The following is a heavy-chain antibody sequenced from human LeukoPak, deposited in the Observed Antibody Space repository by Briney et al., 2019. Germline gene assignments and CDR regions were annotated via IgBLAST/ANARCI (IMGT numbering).Heavy chain of an antibody. V-gene: IGHV4-34*01. CDR1: GEFFGGSY. D-gene: IGHD6-13*01. CDR3: ARGLYLTTRGGAAAGFLDY. CDR2: INHSGNT. Sequence: SETLSLTCTVHGEFFGGSYWNWIRQSPGKGLEWIGEINHSGNTDYNPSLKSRVTISVDTSQKQFSLRLSSVTAADTAVYYCARGLYLTTRGGAAAGFLDYWGQGNLVTVSS. J-gene: IGHJ4*02.